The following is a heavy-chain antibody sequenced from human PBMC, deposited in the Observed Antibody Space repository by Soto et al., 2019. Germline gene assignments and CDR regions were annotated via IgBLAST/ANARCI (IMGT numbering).Heavy chain of an antibody. J-gene: IGHJ4*02. CDR1: GFPFSNDW. CDR3: TGDSGYDSEY. D-gene: IGHD5-12*01. V-gene: IGHV3-15*07. CDR2: IKRKTDGETT. Sequence: PGGSLRLSCAASGFPFSNDWMNWVRPAPGKGLEWVGRIKRKTDGETTDYAAPVKGRFTISRDDSKNTLYLQMNSLKTEDTAVYYCTGDSGYDSEYWGQGTLVTVSS.